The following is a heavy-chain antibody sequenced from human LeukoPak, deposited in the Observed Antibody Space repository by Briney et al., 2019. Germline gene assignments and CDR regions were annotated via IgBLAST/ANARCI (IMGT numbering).Heavy chain of an antibody. J-gene: IGHJ4*02. CDR3: AKGRGQAVAGSKVGFDS. Sequence: GGSLRLSCAASAFTFGSYAMSWVRQAPGKGLPWVSGISGSDGTTDYTDSVKGRFIISRDNSKNTLHLQMNTLRADGTAVYYCAKGRGQAVAGSKVGFDSWGQGTLVTVSS. CDR1: AFTFGSYA. CDR2: ISGSDGTT. D-gene: IGHD6-19*01. V-gene: IGHV3-23*01.